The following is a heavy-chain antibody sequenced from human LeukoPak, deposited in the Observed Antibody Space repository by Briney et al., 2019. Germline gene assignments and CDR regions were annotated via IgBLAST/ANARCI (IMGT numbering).Heavy chain of an antibody. Sequence: QTGGSLRLSCAASGFTFSSYAMSWVRQAPGKGLEWVSAISGSGGSTYYADSVKGRFTISRDNSKNTLYLQMNSLRAEDTAVYYCAKRPGYSSGWYYFDYWGQGTLVTVPS. CDR3: AKRPGYSSGWYYFDY. D-gene: IGHD6-19*01. J-gene: IGHJ4*02. V-gene: IGHV3-23*01. CDR1: GFTFSSYA. CDR2: ISGSGGST.